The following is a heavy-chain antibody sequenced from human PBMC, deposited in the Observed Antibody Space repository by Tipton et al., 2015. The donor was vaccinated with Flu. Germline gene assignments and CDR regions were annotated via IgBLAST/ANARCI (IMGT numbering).Heavy chain of an antibody. CDR1: GGSISSYY. J-gene: IGHJ4*02. CDR3: ASSSMDYYDSSGYRADY. CDR2: IYYSGST. D-gene: IGHD3-22*01. V-gene: IGHV4-59*01. Sequence: TLSLTCTVSGGSISSYYWSWIRQPPGKGLEWIGYIYYSGSTNYNPSLKSRVTISVDTSKSQFSLKLSSVTAADTAVYYCASSSMDYYDSSGYRADYWGQGTLVTVSS.